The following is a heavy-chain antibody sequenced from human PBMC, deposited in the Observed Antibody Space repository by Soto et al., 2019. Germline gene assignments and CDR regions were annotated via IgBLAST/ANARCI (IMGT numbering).Heavy chain of an antibody. J-gene: IGHJ3*02. D-gene: IGHD1-1*01. V-gene: IGHV4-30-4*01. Sequence: QVQLQESGPGLVKPSQTLSLTCTVSGGSISSGDYYWSWIRQPPGKGLEWIGYIYYSGSTYYNPSLKSRVTISVDTSKNPFSLKLSSVTAADTAVYYCARAQKLARDAFDIWGQGTMVTVSS. CDR1: GGSISSGDYY. CDR3: ARAQKLARDAFDI. CDR2: IYYSGST.